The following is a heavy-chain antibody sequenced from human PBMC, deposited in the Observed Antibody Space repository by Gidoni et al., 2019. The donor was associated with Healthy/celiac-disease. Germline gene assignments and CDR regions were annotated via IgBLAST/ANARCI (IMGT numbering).Heavy chain of an antibody. V-gene: IGHV3-48*02. Sequence: EVQLVESGGGLVQHGGSLRLSCAASGFPFSSYSMNWVRQAPGKGLECVSYISSSSSTIYYADSVKGRFTISRDNAKNSLYLQMNSLRDEDTAVYYCARDPPGGGSYPLAYWGQGTLVTVSS. J-gene: IGHJ4*02. CDR2: ISSSSSTI. CDR3: ARDPPGGGSYPLAY. D-gene: IGHD1-26*01. CDR1: GFPFSSYS.